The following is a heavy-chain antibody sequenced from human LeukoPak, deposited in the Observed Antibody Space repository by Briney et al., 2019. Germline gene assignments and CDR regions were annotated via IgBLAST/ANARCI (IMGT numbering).Heavy chain of an antibody. V-gene: IGHV4-4*07. CDR1: GGSISSYY. D-gene: IGHD5-18*01. CDR3: ARGRGYNYAFPFDY. Sequence: PSETLSLTCTVSGGSISSYYWSWIRQPAGKGLEWIGRIYTSGRTNYNPSLKSRVTMSLDTSKNQFSLKLTSVTAADTAVYYCARGRGYNYAFPFDYWGQGTLVTVSS. CDR2: IYTSGRT. J-gene: IGHJ4*02.